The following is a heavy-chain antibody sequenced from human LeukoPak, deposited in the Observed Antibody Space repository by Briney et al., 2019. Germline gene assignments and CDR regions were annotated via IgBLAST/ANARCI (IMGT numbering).Heavy chain of an antibody. Sequence: GGSLRLSCAASGFTFSSYAMHWVRQAPGKGLEWVAVISYDGSNKYYADSVKGRFTISRDNSKNTLYLQMNSLRAGDTAVYYCARGSLTPNYYDSSGPPDYWGQGTLVTVSS. J-gene: IGHJ4*02. CDR2: ISYDGSNK. CDR1: GFTFSSYA. CDR3: ARGSLTPNYYDSSGPPDY. D-gene: IGHD3-22*01. V-gene: IGHV3-30-3*01.